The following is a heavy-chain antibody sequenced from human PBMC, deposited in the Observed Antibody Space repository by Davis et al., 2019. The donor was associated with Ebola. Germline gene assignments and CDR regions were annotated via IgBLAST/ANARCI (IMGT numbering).Heavy chain of an antibody. V-gene: IGHV3-30*02. CDR3: AKQLSRGYCSGGSCYSELPPEGPGTLDY. CDR1: GFTFSSYG. Sequence: GESLKISCAASGFTFSSYGMHWVRQAPGKGLEWVAFIRYDGSNKYYADSVKGRFTISRDNSKNTLYLQMNSLRAEDTAVYYCAKQLSRGYCSGGSCYSELPPEGPGTLDYWGQGTLVTVSS. D-gene: IGHD2-15*01. CDR2: IRYDGSNK. J-gene: IGHJ4*02.